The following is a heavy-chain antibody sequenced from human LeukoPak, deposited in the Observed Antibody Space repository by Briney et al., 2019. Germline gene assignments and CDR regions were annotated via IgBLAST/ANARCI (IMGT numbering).Heavy chain of an antibody. CDR2: IIPILGTA. D-gene: IGHD2-15*01. Sequence: ASVKVSCKASGGTFSSYAISWVRQAPGQGLEWMGRIIPILGTANYAQKFQGRVTITTDESTSTAYMELSSLRSEDTAVYYCARLCSGGSCLDYWGQGTLVTVSS. CDR3: ARLCSGGSCLDY. V-gene: IGHV1-69*11. J-gene: IGHJ4*02. CDR1: GGTFSSYA.